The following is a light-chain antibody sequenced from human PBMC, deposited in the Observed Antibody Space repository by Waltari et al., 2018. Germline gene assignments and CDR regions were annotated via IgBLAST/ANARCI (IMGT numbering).Light chain of an antibody. CDR3: AAWDDSLSGHWV. V-gene: IGLV1-47*01. Sequence: QSVLTQPPSASGTPGQRGTISCSGSSSHIGSNYVYWYQQLPGTAPKLLIYRNNQRPSGVPDRFSGSKSGTSASLAISGLRSEDEADYYCAAWDDSLSGHWVFGGGTKLTVL. CDR2: RNN. CDR1: SSHIGSNY. J-gene: IGLJ3*02.